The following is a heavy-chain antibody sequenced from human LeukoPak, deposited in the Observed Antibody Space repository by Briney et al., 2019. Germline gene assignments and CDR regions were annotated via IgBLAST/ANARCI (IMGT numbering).Heavy chain of an antibody. CDR1: GGSISSYY. CDR3: ARSVAAGYYYYMDV. V-gene: IGHV4-59*01. CDR2: IYYSGST. D-gene: IGHD6-13*01. J-gene: IGHJ6*03. Sequence: KASETLSLTCTGSGGSISSYYWGWIRQRPGKGLEWIGYIYYSGSTNYNPSLKSRVTISVDTSKNQFSLKLSSVTAADTAVYYCARSVAAGYYYYMDVWGKGTTVTVSS.